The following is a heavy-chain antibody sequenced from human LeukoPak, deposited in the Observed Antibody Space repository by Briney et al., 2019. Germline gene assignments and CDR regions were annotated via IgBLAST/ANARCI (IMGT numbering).Heavy chain of an antibody. CDR3: ASVDYYGSGNYYNDVDY. CDR1: GFTFSSYS. D-gene: IGHD3-10*01. CDR2: ISSSSSYI. J-gene: IGHJ4*02. Sequence: GGSLRLSCAASGFTFSSYSMNWVRQAPGKGLEWVSSISSSSSYIYYADSVKGRFTISIDNAKNSLYLQMNSLRAEDTALYYCASVDYYGSGNYYNDVDYWGQGTLVTVSS. V-gene: IGHV3-21*01.